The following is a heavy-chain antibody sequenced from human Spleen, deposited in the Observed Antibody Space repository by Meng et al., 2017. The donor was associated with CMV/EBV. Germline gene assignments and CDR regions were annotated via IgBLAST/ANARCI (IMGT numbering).Heavy chain of an antibody. CDR2: ISSSGSTI. CDR1: GFTFSDYY. CDR3: AREGRIAAAGEDGMDV. D-gene: IGHD6-13*01. J-gene: IGHJ6*02. Sequence: LSLTCAASGFTFSDYYMSWIRQAPGKGLEWVSYISSSGSTIYYADSVKGRFTISRDNAKNSLYLQMNSLRAEDTAVYYCAREGRIAAAGEDGMDVWGQGTTVTVSS. V-gene: IGHV3-11*01.